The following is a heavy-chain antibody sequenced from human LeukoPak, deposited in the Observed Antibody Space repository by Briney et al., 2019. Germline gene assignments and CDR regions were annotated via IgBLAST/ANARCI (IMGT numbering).Heavy chain of an antibody. J-gene: IGHJ6*03. CDR2: IKQDGSEK. Sequence: PGGSPRLSCAASGFTFSRYWMTWVRQAPGKGLEWVANIKQDGSEKYYVDSVKGRFTISRDNAKNSLYLQMNSLRAEDTAVYYCAREKEGYCSRTSCYLDYYYYYMDVWGKGTTVTISS. CDR1: GFTFSRYW. CDR3: AREKEGYCSRTSCYLDYYYYYMDV. D-gene: IGHD2-2*01. V-gene: IGHV3-7*01.